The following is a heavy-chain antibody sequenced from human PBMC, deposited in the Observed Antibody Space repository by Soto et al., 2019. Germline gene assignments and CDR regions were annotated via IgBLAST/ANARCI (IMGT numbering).Heavy chain of an antibody. J-gene: IGHJ6*03. CDR3: ARSRYCSSTSCYVYGYYYYYYMDV. CDR2: IYYSGST. Sequence: SETLSLTCTVSGGSISSYYWSWFRQPPEKGLEWIGYIYYSGSTNYNPSLKSRVTISVDTSKNQFSLKLSSVTAADTAVYYCARSRYCSSTSCYVYGYYYYYYMDVWGKGTTVTVSS. V-gene: IGHV4-59*08. CDR1: GGSISSYY. D-gene: IGHD2-2*01.